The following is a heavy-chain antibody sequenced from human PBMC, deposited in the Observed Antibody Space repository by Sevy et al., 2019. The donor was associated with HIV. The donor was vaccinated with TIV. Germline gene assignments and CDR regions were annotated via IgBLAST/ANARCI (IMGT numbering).Heavy chain of an antibody. Sequence: GGSLRLSCAASGFTFSSYWMHWVRQAPGKGLVWVSRINSDGSSTSYADSVKGRFTISRDNAKNTLYLQMNSLRAEDTVVFYCARAGQEEVWFGELFSARYYMDVWGKGTTVTVSS. D-gene: IGHD3-10*01. J-gene: IGHJ6*03. CDR2: INSDGSST. CDR1: GFTFSSYW. CDR3: ARAGQEEVWFGELFSARYYMDV. V-gene: IGHV3-74*01.